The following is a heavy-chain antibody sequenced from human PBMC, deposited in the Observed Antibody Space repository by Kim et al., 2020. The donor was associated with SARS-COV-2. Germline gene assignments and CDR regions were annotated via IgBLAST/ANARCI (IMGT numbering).Heavy chain of an antibody. CDR2: ISSDGSNI. Sequence: GGSLRLSCEASGFTFSNYCMNWVRQAPGKGLEWVASISSDGSNIYYADSVNGRLTISRDNAKNSVFLQMNGLRAEDTAVYYCARKTVHDALDFWGQGTLVTVSS. CDR3: ARKTVHDALDF. D-gene: IGHD1-1*01. J-gene: IGHJ4*02. V-gene: IGHV3-21*04. CDR1: GFTFSNYC.